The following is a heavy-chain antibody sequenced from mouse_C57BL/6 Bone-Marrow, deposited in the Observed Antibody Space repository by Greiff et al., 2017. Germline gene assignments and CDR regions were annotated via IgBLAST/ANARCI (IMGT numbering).Heavy chain of an antibody. J-gene: IGHJ2*01. CDR2: INPNNGGT. CDR1: GYTFTDYN. Sequence: VQLQQSGPELVKPGASVKIPCKASGYTFTDYNMDWVKQSHGKSLEWIGDINPNNGGTSYNQKFKGKATLTVDKSSSTAYMELRSLTSEDTAVYYCAREDGYYLDYWGQGTTLTVSS. CDR3: AREDGYYLDY. D-gene: IGHD2-3*01. V-gene: IGHV1-18*01.